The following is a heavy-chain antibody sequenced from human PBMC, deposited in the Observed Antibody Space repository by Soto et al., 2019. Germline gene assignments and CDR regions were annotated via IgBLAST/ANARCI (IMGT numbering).Heavy chain of an antibody. J-gene: IGHJ3*02. CDR1: GGTFSSFA. CDR2: SIPMFGTA. V-gene: IGHV1-69*01. D-gene: IGHD3-22*01. CDR3: ARSTYYYHSSGYYARPWGGYDI. Sequence: QVQLVQSGAEVKKPGSSVKVSCKASGGTFSSFAISWVRQAPGQGLEWMGGSIPMFGTANYAQKFQGRVTISADESTSTAYMELSSLRAEDTAVYFCARSTYYYHSSGYYARPWGGYDIWGQGTVVTVSS.